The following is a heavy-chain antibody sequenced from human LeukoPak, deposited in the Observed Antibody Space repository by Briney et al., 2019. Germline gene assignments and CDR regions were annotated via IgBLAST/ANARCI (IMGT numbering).Heavy chain of an antibody. J-gene: IGHJ4*02. Sequence: ASVKVSCKASGYTFTGYYMHWVRQAPGQGLEWMGWISAYNGNTNYAQKLQGRVTMTTDTSTSTAYMELRSLRSDDTAVYYCARDLRFGESSFGYWGQGTLVTVSS. V-gene: IGHV1-18*04. CDR2: ISAYNGNT. D-gene: IGHD3-10*01. CDR1: GYTFTGYY. CDR3: ARDLRFGESSFGY.